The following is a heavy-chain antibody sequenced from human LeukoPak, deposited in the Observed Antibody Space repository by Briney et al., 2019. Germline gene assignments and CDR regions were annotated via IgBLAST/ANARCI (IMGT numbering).Heavy chain of an antibody. CDR3: TRGAPVGSSREFDY. J-gene: IGHJ4*02. V-gene: IGHV6-1*01. CDR1: GDSVSSNSAA. D-gene: IGHD5-24*01. CDR2: TYYRSKWYN. Sequence: SQTLSLTCDISGDSVSSNSAAWNWIRQSPLRGLEWQGRTYYRSKWYNDYAVSVKSRITINPDTSNNQFSLQLKSVAPEDTAVYYCTRGAPVGSSREFDYWGQGTLVTVSS.